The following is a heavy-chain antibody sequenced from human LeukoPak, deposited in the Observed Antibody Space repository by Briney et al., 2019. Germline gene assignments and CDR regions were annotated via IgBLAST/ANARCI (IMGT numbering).Heavy chain of an antibody. Sequence: GGSLKPSCAASGFTFSSYWMSWVRQAPGKGLEWVANIKQDGSEKYYVDSVKGRFTISRDNAKNSLYLQMNSLRAEDTAVSYCARDNLPLYYYDSSGYYYFDYWGQGTLVTVSS. CDR3: ARDNLPLYYYDSSGYYYFDY. CDR1: GFTFSSYW. J-gene: IGHJ4*02. V-gene: IGHV3-7*01. D-gene: IGHD3-22*01. CDR2: IKQDGSEK.